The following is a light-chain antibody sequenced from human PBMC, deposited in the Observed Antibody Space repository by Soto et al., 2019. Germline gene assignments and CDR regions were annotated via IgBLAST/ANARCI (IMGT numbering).Light chain of an antibody. CDR3: QQYNNWPLT. V-gene: IGKV3-15*01. J-gene: IGKJ1*01. Sequence: EIVMTQSPANLSVSPGERATLSCRASQSVSSNLAWYQQKPGQSPRLLIYGASTRATGIPARFSGSGSGTEFTLTISSLQSEDFAVYYCQQYNNWPLTFGQGTKVDIK. CDR1: QSVSSN. CDR2: GAS.